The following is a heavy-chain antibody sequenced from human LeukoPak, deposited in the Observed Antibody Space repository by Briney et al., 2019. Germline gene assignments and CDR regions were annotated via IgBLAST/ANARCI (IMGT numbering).Heavy chain of an antibody. V-gene: IGHV4-59*08. CDR2: IYVTGT. CDR1: GGSIGTYY. D-gene: IGHD3-16*02. CDR3: ARHIGGGIEDMDV. Sequence: SETLSLTCTVSGGSIGTYYWSWVWQSPGTGLEWIGYIYVTGTRYNPYLQSRVTISVDRSRNQFFLKMTSVTAADTAVYYCARHIGGGIEDMDVWGRETKVTVSS. J-gene: IGHJ6*03.